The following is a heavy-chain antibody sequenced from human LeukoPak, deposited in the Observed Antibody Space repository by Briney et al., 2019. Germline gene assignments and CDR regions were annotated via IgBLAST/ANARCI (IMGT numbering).Heavy chain of an antibody. CDR3: AKADSSGWRPDY. D-gene: IGHD6-19*01. V-gene: IGHV3-23*01. CDR1: GFTFSSYA. Sequence: GGSLRLSCAASGFTFSSYAMSWVRQAPGKGLEWVSAISGSGGSTYYADSVKGRFTISRDNSKNTLYLQMSSLRAEDTAVYYCAKADSSGWRPDYWGQGTLVTVSS. CDR2: ISGSGGST. J-gene: IGHJ4*02.